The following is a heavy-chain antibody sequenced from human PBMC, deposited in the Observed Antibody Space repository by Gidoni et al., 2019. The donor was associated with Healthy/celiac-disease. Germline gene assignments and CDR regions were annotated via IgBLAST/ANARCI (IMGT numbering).Heavy chain of an antibody. CDR3: ARSQPPNWGYNWFDP. J-gene: IGHJ5*02. CDR1: GGSFSGYY. CDR2: INHSGST. D-gene: IGHD7-27*01. Sequence: QVQLQQWGAGLLKPSETLSLTCAVYGGSFSGYYWSWIRQPPGQGLEWIGEINHSGSTNYNPSRKSRVTISVDTSKNQFSLKLSSVTAADTAVYYCARSQPPNWGYNWFDPWGQGTLVTVSS. V-gene: IGHV4-34*01.